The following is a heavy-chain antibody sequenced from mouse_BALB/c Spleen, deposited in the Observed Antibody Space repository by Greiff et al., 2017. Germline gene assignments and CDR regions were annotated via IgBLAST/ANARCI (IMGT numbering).Heavy chain of an antibody. CDR1: GFTFSSYT. V-gene: IGHV5-12-2*01. CDR2: ISNGGGST. Sequence: EVHLVESGGGLVQPGGSLKLSCAASGFTFSSYTMSWVRQTPEKRLEWVAYISNGGGSTYYPDTVKGRFTISRDNARNTLYLQMSSLKSEDTAMYYCARRGNYGNYLYAMDYWGQGTSVTVSS. CDR3: ARRGNYGNYLYAMDY. D-gene: IGHD2-1*01. J-gene: IGHJ4*01.